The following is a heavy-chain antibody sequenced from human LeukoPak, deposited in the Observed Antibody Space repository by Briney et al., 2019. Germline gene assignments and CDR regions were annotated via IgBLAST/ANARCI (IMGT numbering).Heavy chain of an antibody. Sequence: TTSETLSLTCTVSGYSISSGYYWGWIRQPPGKGLEWIGSIYHSGSTNYNPSLKSRVIISLDTSKNQFSLKLSSVTAADTAVYYCARFTTVSWTRDYWGQGTLVTVSS. CDR3: ARFTTVSWTRDY. V-gene: IGHV4-38-2*02. CDR2: IYHSGST. CDR1: GYSISSGYY. D-gene: IGHD3-3*01. J-gene: IGHJ4*02.